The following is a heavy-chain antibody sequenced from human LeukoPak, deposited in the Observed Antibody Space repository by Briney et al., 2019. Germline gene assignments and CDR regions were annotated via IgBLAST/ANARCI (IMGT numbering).Heavy chain of an antibody. CDR3: ARDSDDAGYFFDY. J-gene: IGHJ4*02. D-gene: IGHD1-14*01. CDR2: ISSSGSTI. Sequence: GGSLRLSCAASGFTFSSYEMNWVRQAPGKGPEWVSYISSSGSTIYYADSVKGRFTISRDNAKNSLYLQMNSLRAEDTAVYYCARDSDDAGYFFDYWGQGTLVTVSS. V-gene: IGHV3-48*03. CDR1: GFTFSSYE.